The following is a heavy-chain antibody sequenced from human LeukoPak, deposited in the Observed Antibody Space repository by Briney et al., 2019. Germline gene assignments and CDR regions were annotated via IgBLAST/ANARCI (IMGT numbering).Heavy chain of an antibody. V-gene: IGHV1-18*01. CDR2: ISAYNGNT. CDR1: GYTFSRYS. CDR3: ARKSYYHGSGSPRSDDAFDI. D-gene: IGHD3-10*01. J-gene: IGHJ3*02. Sequence: GASVKVSCKASGYTFSRYSISWVRQAPGQGLECMGWISAYNGNTNYAQKFQGRVTMTTDTSTSTAYMELRSLRSDDTAVYYCARKSYYHGSGSPRSDDAFDIWGQGTMVTVPP.